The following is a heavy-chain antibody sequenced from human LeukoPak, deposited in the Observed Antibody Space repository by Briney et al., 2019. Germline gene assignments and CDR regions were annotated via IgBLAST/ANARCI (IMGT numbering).Heavy chain of an antibody. Sequence: ASVKVSCKASGYTFTTHDLTWVRQATGQGLEWMGIINPSGGSTSYAQKFQRRVTMTRDTSTSTVYMELSSLRSEDTAVYYCARAGDSSGYDYTTRGQGEYYGMDVWGQGTTVTVSS. V-gene: IGHV1-46*01. CDR1: GYTFTTHD. CDR3: ARAGDSSGYDYTTRGQGEYYGMDV. J-gene: IGHJ6*02. CDR2: INPSGGST. D-gene: IGHD5-12*01.